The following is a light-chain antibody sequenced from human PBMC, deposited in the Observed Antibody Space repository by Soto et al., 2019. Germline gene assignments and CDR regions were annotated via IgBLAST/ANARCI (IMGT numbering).Light chain of an antibody. Sequence: DIQLTQSPFFLSASVGDRVTITCRASQGISTYLVWYQQKAGEAPKSLIYAASTLQTGVPSRFSGSGSGTEFTLTITSLQPEDPATYYCRHHDSLPITVGQGTRLDIK. CDR1: QGISTY. J-gene: IGKJ5*01. CDR3: RHHDSLPIT. V-gene: IGKV1-9*01. CDR2: AAS.